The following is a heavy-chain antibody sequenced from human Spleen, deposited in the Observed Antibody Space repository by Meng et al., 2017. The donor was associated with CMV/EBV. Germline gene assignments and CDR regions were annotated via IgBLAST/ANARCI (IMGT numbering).Heavy chain of an antibody. CDR1: GFTFSSYA. Sequence: GESLKISCAASGFTFSSYAMSWVRQAPGKGLEWVSLIYSDGSSTYYADSVKGRFTISRDNSKNTLNLQMNSLRAEDTAVYYCARGARMLSTEGGYYFDYWGQGTLVTVSS. CDR3: ARGARMLSTEGGYYFDY. V-gene: IGHV3-23*03. J-gene: IGHJ4*02. D-gene: IGHD1-1*01. CDR2: IYSDGSST.